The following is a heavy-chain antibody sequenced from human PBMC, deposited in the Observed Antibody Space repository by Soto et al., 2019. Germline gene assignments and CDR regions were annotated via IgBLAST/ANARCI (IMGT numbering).Heavy chain of an antibody. CDR3: ARDLHYYDPGAFDY. V-gene: IGHV3-7*01. CDR1: GFTLRSYW. J-gene: IGHJ4*02. D-gene: IGHD3-22*01. Sequence: GGPLRLSRSASGFTLRSYWMSEVRQAPGEGLEWVANIKQDGSEKDYVDSVKGRFTISRDNAKNSLYLHMHSLRAEDTAVYYCARDLHYYDPGAFDYWGQGLLVHVSS. CDR2: IKQDGSEK.